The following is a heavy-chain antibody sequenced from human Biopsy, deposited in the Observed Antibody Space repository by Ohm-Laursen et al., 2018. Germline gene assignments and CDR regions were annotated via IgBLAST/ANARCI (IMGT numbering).Heavy chain of an antibody. CDR3: ARDRGYYSDRTVPGYFDL. J-gene: IGHJ2*01. Sequence: PETLSLTCPVSGDSISSYYWSWIRQPPGRGLQWIGYVYYTGSTDYNPSLQSRVTISVDTSKNHFSLRLRSVTPADTAIYYCARDRGYYSDRTVPGYFDLWGRGTLVTVSS. V-gene: IGHV4-59*01. CDR2: VYYTGST. CDR1: GDSISSYY. D-gene: IGHD3-22*01.